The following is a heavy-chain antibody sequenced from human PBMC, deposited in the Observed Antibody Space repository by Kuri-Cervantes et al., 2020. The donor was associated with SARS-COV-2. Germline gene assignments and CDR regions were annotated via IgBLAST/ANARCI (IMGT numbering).Heavy chain of an antibody. CDR1: GGSISSSSYY. Sequence: ESLKISCTVSGGSISSSSYYWSWIRQPPGKGLEWIGYIYYSGSTNYNPSLKSRVTISVDTSKNQFSLKLSSMTAADAAVYYCAKHDYGDYGTFDYWGQGTLVTVSS. J-gene: IGHJ4*02. D-gene: IGHD4-17*01. CDR3: AKHDYGDYGTFDY. CDR2: IYYSGST. V-gene: IGHV4-61*05.